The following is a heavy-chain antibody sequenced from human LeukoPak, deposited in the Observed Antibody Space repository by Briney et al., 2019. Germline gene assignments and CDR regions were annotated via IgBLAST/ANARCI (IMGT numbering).Heavy chain of an antibody. D-gene: IGHD6-13*01. J-gene: IGHJ4*02. Sequence: PGGSLRLSCAASGFTFSSYSMNWVRQAPGKGLEWVSYISSSSSTIYYADSVKGRFTISRDNAKNSLYLQMNSLRAEDTAVYYCAKAPRAPSSSWIEDYWGQGTLVTVSS. V-gene: IGHV3-48*01. CDR3: AKAPRAPSSSWIEDY. CDR1: GFTFSSYS. CDR2: ISSSSSTI.